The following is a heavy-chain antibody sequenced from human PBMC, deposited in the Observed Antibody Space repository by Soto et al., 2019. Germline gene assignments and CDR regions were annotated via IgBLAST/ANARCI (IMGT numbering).Heavy chain of an antibody. CDR2: IYYSGST. V-gene: IGHV4-31*03. Sequence: SETLSLTCTVSGGSISSGGYYWSWIRQHPGKGLEWIGYIYYSGSTYYNPSLKSRVTISVDTSKNQFSLKLSSVTAADTAVYYCARDSDTEGGFDYWGQGTLVTVSS. CDR3: ARDSDTEGGFDY. CDR1: GGSISSGGYY. D-gene: IGHD5-18*01. J-gene: IGHJ4*02.